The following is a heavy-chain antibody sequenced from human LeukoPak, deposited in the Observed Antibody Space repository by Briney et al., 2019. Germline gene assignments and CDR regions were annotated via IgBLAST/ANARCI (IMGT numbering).Heavy chain of an antibody. D-gene: IGHD2-2*01. CDR3: AKDRYCSSTNCPYDY. CDR1: GFTSSGYT. V-gene: IGHV3-23*01. Sequence: GPLMLTSAASGFTSSGYTRSWVCQAPEKGLEWVPGISVSDDSTYYADSVKGQFTMSRDNSNNMLYLQMNSLRAEDTAVYYCAKDRYCSSTNCPYDYWGQGTLVTVSS. CDR2: ISVSDDST. J-gene: IGHJ4*02.